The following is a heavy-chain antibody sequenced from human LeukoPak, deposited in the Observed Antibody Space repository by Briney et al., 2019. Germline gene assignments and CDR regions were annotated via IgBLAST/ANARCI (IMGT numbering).Heavy chain of an antibody. CDR3: ARVTIFGVVIDGWFDP. Sequence: ASVKVSRKASGYTFTSYGISWVRQAPGQGLEWMGWISAYNGNTNYAQKLQGRVTMTTDTSTSTAYMELRSLRSDDTAVYYCARVTIFGVVIDGWFDPWGQGTLVTVSS. J-gene: IGHJ5*02. V-gene: IGHV1-18*01. CDR2: ISAYNGNT. D-gene: IGHD3-3*01. CDR1: GYTFTSYG.